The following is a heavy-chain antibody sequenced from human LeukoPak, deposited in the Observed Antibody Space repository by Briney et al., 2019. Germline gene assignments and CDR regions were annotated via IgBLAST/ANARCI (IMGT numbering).Heavy chain of an antibody. J-gene: IGHJ4*02. D-gene: IGHD5-12*01. V-gene: IGHV4-30-4*01. Sequence: KPSETLSLTCTVSGGSISSGDYYWSWIRQPPGKGLEWIGYIYYSGSTYYNPSLKSRVTLSVDTSKNQFSLKLSSVTAADTAVYYCARACDDYSGLGIPYYFDYWGQGTLVTVSS. CDR3: ARACDDYSGLGIPYYFDY. CDR1: GGSISSGDYY. CDR2: IYYSGST.